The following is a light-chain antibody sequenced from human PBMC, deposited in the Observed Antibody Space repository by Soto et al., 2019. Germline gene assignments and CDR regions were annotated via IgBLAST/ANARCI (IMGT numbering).Light chain of an antibody. J-gene: IGLJ3*02. CDR2: EVS. CDR1: SSDVGSYNL. CDR3: CSYTLSHTPV. V-gene: IGLV2-23*02. Sequence: QSALTQPASVSGSPGQSITISCTGTSSDVGSYNLVSWYQQHPGKAPKLMIFEVSKGPSGVSNRFSGSKSGNTASLTISGLQAEDEADYYCCSYTLSHTPVFGGGTKLTVL.